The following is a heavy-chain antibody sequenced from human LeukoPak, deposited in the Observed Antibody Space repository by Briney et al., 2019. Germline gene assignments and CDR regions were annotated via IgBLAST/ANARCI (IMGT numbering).Heavy chain of an antibody. CDR3: ARGYFDWLFLDY. CDR2: IYTSGST. V-gene: IGHV4-4*07. Sequence: PSETLSFTCAVSGYSISSGYYWSWIRQPAGKGLEWIGRIYTSGSTNYNPSLRSRVTMSVDTSKNQFSLKLSSVTAADTAVYYCARGYFDWLFLDYWGQGTLVTVSS. D-gene: IGHD3-9*01. CDR1: GYSISSGYY. J-gene: IGHJ4*02.